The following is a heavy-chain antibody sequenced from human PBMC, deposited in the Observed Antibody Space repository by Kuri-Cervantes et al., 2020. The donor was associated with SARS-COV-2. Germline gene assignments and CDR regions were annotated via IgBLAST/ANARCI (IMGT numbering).Heavy chain of an antibody. D-gene: IGHD2-21*02. CDR2: INPSGGST. CDR1: GYTFTSYY. J-gene: IGHJ2*01. CDR3: ARHPLSYCGGGCSSPSWYFDL. Sequence: ASVKVSCKASGYTFTSYYMHWVRQAPGQGLEWMGIINPSGGSTSYAQKFQGRVTMTRDTSTSTVYMELSSLRSEDTAVYYCARHPLSYCGGGCSSPSWYFDLWGRGTLVTVSS. V-gene: IGHV1-46*01.